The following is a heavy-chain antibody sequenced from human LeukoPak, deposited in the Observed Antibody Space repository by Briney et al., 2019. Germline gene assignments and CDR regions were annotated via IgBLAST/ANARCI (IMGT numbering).Heavy chain of an antibody. J-gene: IGHJ4*02. CDR1: GFTFSYYE. Sequence: GGSLRLSCAASGFTFSYYEMIWVRQAPGKGLDWVSSITGGSTTKNYADSVKGRFTISRDNAKNSLYLQMNSLRAEDTAIYYCARDGDIAVATAPYCFDYWGQGILVTVSS. CDR3: ARDGDIAVATAPYCFDY. V-gene: IGHV3-48*03. CDR2: ITGGSTTK. D-gene: IGHD6-19*01.